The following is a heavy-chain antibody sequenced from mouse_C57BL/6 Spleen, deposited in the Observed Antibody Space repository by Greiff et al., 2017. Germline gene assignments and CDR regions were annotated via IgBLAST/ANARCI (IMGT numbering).Heavy chain of an antibody. Sequence: VQLQQPGAELVKPGASVTVSCKASGYTFTSYWMHWVKQRPGQGLEWIGRIHPSDSDTNYNQKFKGKATLTVDKSSSTSYMQLSSLTSEDSAVYYCAMSIYYDYGFDYWGQGTTLTVSS. CDR3: AMSIYYDYGFDY. CDR2: IHPSDSDT. CDR1: GYTFTSYW. J-gene: IGHJ2*01. V-gene: IGHV1-74*01. D-gene: IGHD2-4*01.